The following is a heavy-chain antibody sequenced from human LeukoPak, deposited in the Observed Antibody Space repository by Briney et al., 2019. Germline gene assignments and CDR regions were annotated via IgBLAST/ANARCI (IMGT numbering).Heavy chain of an antibody. D-gene: IGHD3-3*01. V-gene: IGHV4-61*02. J-gene: IGHJ5*02. CDR2: IYTSGST. CDR1: GGSISSGSYY. CDR3: ARGQLRFLEWLSFNWFDP. Sequence: SETLSLTCTVSGGSISSGSYYWSWIRQPAGKGLEWIGRIYTSGSTNYNPSLKSRVTISVDTSKHQFSLKLSSVTAADTAVYYCARGQLRFLEWLSFNWFDPWGQGTLVTVSS.